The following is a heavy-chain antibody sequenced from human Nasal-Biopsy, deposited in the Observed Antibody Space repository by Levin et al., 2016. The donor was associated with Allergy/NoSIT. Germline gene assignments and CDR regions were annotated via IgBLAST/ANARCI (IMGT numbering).Heavy chain of an antibody. CDR1: GGSISSSGAY. CDR3: ARDSTYYYGSGSLNYYYYGMDV. J-gene: IGHJ6*02. CDR2: IYYGGSA. V-gene: IGHV4-39*01. Sequence: SETLSLTCTVSGGSISSSGAYWGWIRQPPGKGLEWIGSIYYGGSAYFNPSLKSRVTISVDTSKNQFSLTLSSVTAADTAVYYCARDSTYYYGSGSLNYYYYGMDVWGQGTTVTVSS. D-gene: IGHD3-10*01.